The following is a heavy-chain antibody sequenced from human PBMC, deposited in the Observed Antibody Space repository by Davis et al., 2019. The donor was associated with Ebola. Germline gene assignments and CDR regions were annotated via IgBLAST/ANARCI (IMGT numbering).Heavy chain of an antibody. J-gene: IGHJ4*02. D-gene: IGHD4-17*01. CDR3: ARQGAAYGDYYKYFDV. Sequence: MPSETLSLTCHVSGGSISSDSDYWGWIRQAPGKGLEWIASSSYDGNTYYKTSLKSRVTISVDTSKNQFSLKLAPVTAADTALYYCARQGAAYGDYYKYFDVWGQGTLVTVSS. CDR2: SSYDGNT. CDR1: GGSISSDSDY. V-gene: IGHV4-39*01.